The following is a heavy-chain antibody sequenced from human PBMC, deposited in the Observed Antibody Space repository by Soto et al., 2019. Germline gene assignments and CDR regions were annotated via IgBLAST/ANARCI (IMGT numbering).Heavy chain of an antibody. J-gene: IGHJ6*02. CDR1: GYSFTSDW. V-gene: IGHV5-51*03. CDR3: ARLARGAGIVPMVYAPLYYGMDV. Sequence: GEGRNISWKVSGYSFTSDWSGWVRQMPGKGREWVGIIYPGDSDTRYSPSFQGHVTPSAATSISPAYLQCSSLNDSDTAIYYCARLARGAGIVPMVYAPLYYGMDVWRQAPTVTV. D-gene: IGHD2-8*01. CDR2: IYPGDSDT.